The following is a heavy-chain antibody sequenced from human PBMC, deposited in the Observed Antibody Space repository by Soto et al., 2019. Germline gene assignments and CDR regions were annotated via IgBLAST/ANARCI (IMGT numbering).Heavy chain of an antibody. J-gene: IGHJ6*02. CDR3: AARIAATWGMDV. Sequence: EVQLVQSGAEVKKPGESLRISCKGSGYSFTSYWINWVRQMPGKGLEWMGRIDPSDSYINYSPSFQGRVTISADKSISTAYLQWSSLKASDTAMYYFAARIAATWGMDVWGQGTTVTVSS. V-gene: IGHV5-10-1*03. D-gene: IGHD6-13*01. CDR2: IDPSDSYI. CDR1: GYSFTSYW.